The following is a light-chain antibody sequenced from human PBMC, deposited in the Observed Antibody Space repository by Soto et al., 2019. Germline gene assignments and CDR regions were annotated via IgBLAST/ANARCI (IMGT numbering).Light chain of an antibody. J-gene: IGKJ5*01. Sequence: ELVLTQSPGTLSLSPGERATLSCRASQSGSDSYLAWYQQKPGQAPRLLIYDASNRATGIPVRFSGSGSGTDFTLTISSLEPEDFGLYYCQQRSDWFTFGQGTRLEIK. CDR1: QSGSDSY. V-gene: IGKV3-11*01. CDR2: DAS. CDR3: QQRSDWFT.